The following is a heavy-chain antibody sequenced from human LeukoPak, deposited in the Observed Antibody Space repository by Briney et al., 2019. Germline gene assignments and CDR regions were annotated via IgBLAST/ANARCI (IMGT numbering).Heavy chain of an antibody. D-gene: IGHD6-19*01. CDR1: GGSISSSSYY. V-gene: IGHV4-39*07. J-gene: IGHJ4*02. Sequence: SETLSLTCTVSGGSISSSSYYWGWIRQPPGKGLEWIGSIYYSGSTYYNPSLKSRVTISVDTSKNQFSLKLSSVTAADTAVYYCAARIAVAAVIRFDYWGQGTLVTVSS. CDR3: AARIAVAAVIRFDY. CDR2: IYYSGST.